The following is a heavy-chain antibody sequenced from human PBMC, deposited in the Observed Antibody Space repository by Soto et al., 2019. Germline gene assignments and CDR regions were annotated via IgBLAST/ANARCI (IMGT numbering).Heavy chain of an antibody. CDR2: IYYSGST. CDR3: ARDIMGTNYYYYGMDV. CDR1: GGSISSYY. D-gene: IGHD2-8*01. J-gene: IGHJ6*02. Sequence: SETLSLTCTVSGGSISSYYWSWIRQPPGKGLEWIGYIYYSGSTNYNPSLKSRVTISVDTSKNQFSQKLSSVTAADTAVYYCARDIMGTNYYYYGMDVWGQGTTVTVSS. V-gene: IGHV4-59*01.